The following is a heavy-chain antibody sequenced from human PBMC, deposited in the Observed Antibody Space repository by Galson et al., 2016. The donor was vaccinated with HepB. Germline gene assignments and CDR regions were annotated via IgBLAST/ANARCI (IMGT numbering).Heavy chain of an antibody. D-gene: IGHD7-27*01. Sequence: SLRLSCAASGFTFSNYAMNWVRQAPGKGLEWVAMILFDGSYRYYAESVKGRFTISRDNSENKLYLQMDSLRADDTAVYYGAQMITGDMDDDFDIWGQGTMVTVSS. J-gene: IGHJ3*02. CDR2: ILFDGSYR. CDR3: AQMITGDMDDDFDI. V-gene: IGHV3-30*03. CDR1: GFTFSNYA.